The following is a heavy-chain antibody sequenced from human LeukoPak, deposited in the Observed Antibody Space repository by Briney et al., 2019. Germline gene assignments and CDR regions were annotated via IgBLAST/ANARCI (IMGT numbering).Heavy chain of an antibody. CDR2: IYHSGST. CDR1: VFTFSSYG. V-gene: IGHV4-30-2*01. D-gene: IGHD3-22*01. Sequence: LRLSCAASVFTFSSYGLSWIRQPPGKGLEWIGYIYHSGSTYYNPSLKSRVTISVDRSKNQFTLKLSSVTAADTAVYYCARGLINSGYYFDAFDIWGQGTMVTVSS. CDR3: ARGLINSGYYFDAFDI. J-gene: IGHJ3*02.